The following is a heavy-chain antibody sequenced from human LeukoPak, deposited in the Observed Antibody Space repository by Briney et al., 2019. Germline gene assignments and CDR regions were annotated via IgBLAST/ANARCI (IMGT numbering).Heavy chain of an antibody. Sequence: PSETLSLTCAVHGGSFSGYYWSWLRQPPGKGLEWIGEINHSGSTNYNPSLKSRVTISVDTSKHQFSLKLSSVTAADTAVYYCARGQGYCSGGSCYSSPNYYYYYMDVWGKGTTVTVSS. CDR2: INHSGST. J-gene: IGHJ6*03. CDR1: GGSFSGYY. V-gene: IGHV4-34*01. D-gene: IGHD2-15*01. CDR3: ARGQGYCSGGSCYSSPNYYYYYMDV.